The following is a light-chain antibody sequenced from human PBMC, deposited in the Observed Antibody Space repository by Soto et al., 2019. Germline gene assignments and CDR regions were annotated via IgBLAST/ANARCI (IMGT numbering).Light chain of an antibody. J-gene: IGLJ1*01. V-gene: IGLV2-14*03. CDR2: DVS. CDR3: SSYRTSNTRQIV. Sequence: QSALTQPASVSGSPGQSITISCTGTSSNVGGYNYVSWYQHHPGKAPKLMIYDVSNRPSGVSNLFSGSKSGNTASLSISGLQPEDETDYYCSSYRTSNTRQIVCGTGTKLTVL. CDR1: SSNVGGYNY.